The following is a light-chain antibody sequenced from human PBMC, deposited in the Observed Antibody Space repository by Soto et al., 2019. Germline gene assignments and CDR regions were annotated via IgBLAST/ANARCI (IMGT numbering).Light chain of an antibody. J-gene: IGLJ2*01. CDR3: AACDVSLKVV. Sequence: QSVLTQPPSASGTPGQRVTISCSGSSSNIGSNTVNWYQQLPGTAPKLLIYSNNQRPSGVPDRFSGSKSGTSASLAISGLQSDDEADYYCAACDVSLKVVFGGGTKVTVL. V-gene: IGLV1-44*01. CDR1: SSNIGSNT. CDR2: SNN.